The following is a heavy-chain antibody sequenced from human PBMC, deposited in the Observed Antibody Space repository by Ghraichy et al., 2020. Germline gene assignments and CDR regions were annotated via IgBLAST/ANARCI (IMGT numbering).Heavy chain of an antibody. V-gene: IGHV1-69*06. CDR3: ARGSSGSPAPFDY. J-gene: IGHJ4*02. CDR2: IIPIFGTA. Sequence: SVKVSCKASGGTFSSYAISWVRQAPGQGLEWMGGIIPIFGTANYAQKFQGRVTITADKSTSTAYMELSSLRSEDTAVYYCARGSSGSPAPFDYWGQGTLVTVSS. CDR1: GGTFSSYA. D-gene: IGHD1-26*01.